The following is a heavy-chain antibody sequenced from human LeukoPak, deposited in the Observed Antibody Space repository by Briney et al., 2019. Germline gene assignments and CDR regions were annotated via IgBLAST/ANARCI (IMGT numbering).Heavy chain of an antibody. CDR1: GGSLSGYY. V-gene: IGHV4-34*01. D-gene: IGHD2/OR15-2a*01. Sequence: SETLSLTCAVYGGSLSGYYWRWIRQPPGKGREWVGVINHSGSTNYNPSLKSRVTISVDTSKNQFSLMLSSVTAADTAVFYCGRPGGGRTTEMFDYWGQGTLVTVSS. CDR2: INHSGST. J-gene: IGHJ4*02. CDR3: GRPGGGRTTEMFDY.